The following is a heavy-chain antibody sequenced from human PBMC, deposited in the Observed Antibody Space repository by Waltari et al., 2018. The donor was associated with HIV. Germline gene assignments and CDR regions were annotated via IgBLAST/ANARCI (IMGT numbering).Heavy chain of an antibody. D-gene: IGHD2-21*02. CDR3: AKDYFVVVTAAGPFDP. CDR2: ISYDGSNK. Sequence: QVKLVESVGGVVKPGRSLRLSCAASGFSCSSSGWLWARQAQGKGLEWVAIISYDGSNKYYEDSVKGRFTISRDNSKNTLYLQMNSLRAEDTAVYYCAKDYFVVVTAAGPFDPWGQGTLVTVSS. CDR1: GFSCSSSG. J-gene: IGHJ5*02. V-gene: IGHV3-30*18.